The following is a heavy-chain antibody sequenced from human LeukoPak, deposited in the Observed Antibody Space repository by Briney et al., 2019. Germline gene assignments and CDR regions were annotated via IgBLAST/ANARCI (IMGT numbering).Heavy chain of an antibody. CDR2: TSAGGDDP. CDR3: VKQFVDI. CDR1: EFTFSSYS. D-gene: IGHD5-24*01. V-gene: IGHV3-23*01. J-gene: IGHJ5*02. Sequence: GGSLRLSCAASEFTFSSYSMNWVRQAPGKGLEWVSSTSAGGDDPSYADSVKGRFTISKDNSRGTLYLQMNSLRAEDTAIYYCVKQFVDIWGQGTLDTVSS.